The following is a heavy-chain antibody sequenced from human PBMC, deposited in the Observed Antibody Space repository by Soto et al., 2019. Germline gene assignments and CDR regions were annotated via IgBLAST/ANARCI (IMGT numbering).Heavy chain of an antibody. V-gene: IGHV4-59*01. J-gene: IGHJ3*02. Sequence: SETLSLTCTVSGGSISSYYWSWIRQPPGKGLEWIGYIYYSGSTNYNPSLKSRVTISVDTSKNQFSLKLSSVTAADTAVYYCAREGGYGSGSYYAFDIWGQGTMVTVSS. CDR3: AREGGYGSGSYYAFDI. CDR1: GGSISSYY. D-gene: IGHD3-10*01. CDR2: IYYSGST.